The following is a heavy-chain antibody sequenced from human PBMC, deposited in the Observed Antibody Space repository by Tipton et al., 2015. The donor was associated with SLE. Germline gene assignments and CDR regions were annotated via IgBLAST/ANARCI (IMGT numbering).Heavy chain of an antibody. Sequence: TLSLTCTVSGGSISSGDYYWSWIRQPPGKGLEWIGYVYYSGSTYYNPSLKSRVTISVDTSKNQFSLKLSSVTAADTAVYYCASFPYGYYMDVWGKGTTVTVSS. V-gene: IGHV4-30-4*01. CDR1: GGSISSGDYY. CDR2: VYYSGST. CDR3: ASFPYGYYMDV. D-gene: IGHD2-8*01. J-gene: IGHJ6*03.